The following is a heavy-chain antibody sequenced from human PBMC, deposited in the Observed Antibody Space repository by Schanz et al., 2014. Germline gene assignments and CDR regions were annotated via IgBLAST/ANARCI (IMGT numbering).Heavy chain of an antibody. CDR2: ISPYTGNT. CDR1: GYTFTSYG. V-gene: IGHV1-18*01. J-gene: IGHJ4*02. CDR3: ARGRGFYDY. Sequence: QVQLVQSGAEVKKPGASVKVSCEASGYTFTSYGITWVRQAPGQGLEWVGWISPYTGNTHYFDKMEGRVTMTTDTSTSTAYMDLRSLRSDDTAVYYCARGRGFYDYWGQGTLVTVSS. D-gene: IGHD3-10*01.